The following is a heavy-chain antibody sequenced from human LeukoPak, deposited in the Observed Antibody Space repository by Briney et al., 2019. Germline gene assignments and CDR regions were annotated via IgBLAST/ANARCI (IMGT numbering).Heavy chain of an antibody. CDR2: IWYDGSNK. D-gene: IGHD3-22*01. Sequence: GGSLRLSCAASGFTFSSYGMHWVRQAPGKGLEWVAVIWYDGSNKYYADSVKGRFTISRDNSKNTLYLQMNSLRAEDTAVYYCARDPNYYDSDKLDYWGQGTLVTVSS. CDR1: GFTFSSYG. J-gene: IGHJ4*02. CDR3: ARDPNYYDSDKLDY. V-gene: IGHV3-33*01.